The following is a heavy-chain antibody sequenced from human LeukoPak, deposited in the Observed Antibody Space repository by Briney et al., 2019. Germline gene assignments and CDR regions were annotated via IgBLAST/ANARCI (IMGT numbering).Heavy chain of an antibody. CDR3: AKDLLYDSSGYSYGPDALDI. CDR1: GFTFSSYA. CDR2: ISGSGGST. J-gene: IGHJ3*02. Sequence: GGSLRLSCAASGFTFSSYAMSWVRQAPGKGLEWVSAISGSGGSTYYEDSVKVRFTISRDNSKNTMYLHLNMLRPEDTAVYYCAKDLLYDSSGYSYGPDALDIGGQGTRVTVPS. D-gene: IGHD3-22*01. V-gene: IGHV3-23*01.